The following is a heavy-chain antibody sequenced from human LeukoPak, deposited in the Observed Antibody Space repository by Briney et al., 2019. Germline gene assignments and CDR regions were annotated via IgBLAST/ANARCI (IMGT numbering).Heavy chain of an antibody. CDR3: AAGSKEQWLTFDY. CDR1: GSTFTSSV. J-gene: IGHJ4*02. CDR2: IVVGSGNT. Sequence: ASVKVSCKASGSTFTSSVVQWVRQARGQRLEWIGWIVVGSGNTNYAQKFQERVTITRDMSTSTAYMELSSLRSEDTAVYYCAAGSKEQWLTFDYWGQGTLVTVSS. V-gene: IGHV1-58*01. D-gene: IGHD6-19*01.